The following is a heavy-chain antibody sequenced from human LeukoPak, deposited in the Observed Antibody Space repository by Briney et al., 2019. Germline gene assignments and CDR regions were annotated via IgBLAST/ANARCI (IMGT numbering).Heavy chain of an antibody. CDR3: ASWDIVVVPAATFDY. Sequence: ASVKVSCKASGYTFTGYYMHWVRQAPGQGLEWMGRINPNSGGTNYAQKFQGRVTMTRDTSISTAYMELSRLRSDDTAVYYCASWDIVVVPAATFDYWGQGNLVTVSS. CDR2: INPNSGGT. J-gene: IGHJ4*02. CDR1: GYTFTGYY. V-gene: IGHV1-2*06. D-gene: IGHD2-2*01.